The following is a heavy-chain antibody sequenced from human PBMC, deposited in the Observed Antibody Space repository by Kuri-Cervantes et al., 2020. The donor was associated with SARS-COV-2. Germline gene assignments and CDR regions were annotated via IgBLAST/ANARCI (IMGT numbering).Heavy chain of an antibody. CDR3: ARVNTAMAQLDLLDY. Sequence: SETLSLTCTVSGGSISSGDYYWSWIRQPPGKGLEWIGSIYSSGGTHYNPSLKSRVTISVDAPKNQFSLKLSSVTAADTAVYYCARVNTAMAQLDLLDYWGQGTLVTVSS. J-gene: IGHJ4*02. D-gene: IGHD5-18*01. V-gene: IGHV4-39*01. CDR1: GGSISSGDYY. CDR2: IYSSGGT.